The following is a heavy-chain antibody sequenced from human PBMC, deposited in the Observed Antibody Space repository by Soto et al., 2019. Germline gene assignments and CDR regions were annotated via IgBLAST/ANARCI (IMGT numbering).Heavy chain of an antibody. CDR2: MNPNSGNT. Sequence: QVQLVQSGAEVKKPGASVKVSCKASGYTFTSYDINWVRQATGQGLEWMGWMNPNSGNTGYAQKFQGRVTMTRNTSVSTAYMELSSLRSEDTAVYYCARERTGTTSNWFDPWGQGTLVTVSS. J-gene: IGHJ5*02. CDR3: ARERTGTTSNWFDP. V-gene: IGHV1-8*01. D-gene: IGHD1-7*01. CDR1: GYTFTSYD.